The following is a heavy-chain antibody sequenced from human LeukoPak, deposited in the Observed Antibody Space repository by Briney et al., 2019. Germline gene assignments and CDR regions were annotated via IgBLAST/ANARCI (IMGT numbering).Heavy chain of an antibody. CDR1: GYTFTSSD. V-gene: IGHV1-8*01. CDR3: ARGRSGLAAAGTYDY. CDR2: INPNSGRT. J-gene: IGHJ4*02. D-gene: IGHD6-25*01. Sequence: ASVKVSCKASGYTFTSSDINWVRQAAGQGLEWMGWINPNSGRTGYAQKFQGRVTTSADTSISTAYMELSSLRFDDTAVYYCARGRSGLAAAGTYDYWGQGTLITVSS.